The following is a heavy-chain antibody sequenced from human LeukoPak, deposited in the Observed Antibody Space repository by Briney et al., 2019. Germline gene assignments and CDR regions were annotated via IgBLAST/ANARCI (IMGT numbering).Heavy chain of an antibody. J-gene: IGHJ3*02. D-gene: IGHD1-1*01. CDR3: ARNWNDVFSFAFDI. CDR1: GYTFTSYD. CDR2: MNPNSGNT. V-gene: IGHV1-8*01. Sequence: GASVKVSCKASGYTFTSYDINWVRQATGQGLEWMGWMNPNSGNTGYAQKFQGRVTITRNTSISTAYMELSSLRSEDTAVYYCARNWNDVFSFAFDIWGQGTMVTVPS.